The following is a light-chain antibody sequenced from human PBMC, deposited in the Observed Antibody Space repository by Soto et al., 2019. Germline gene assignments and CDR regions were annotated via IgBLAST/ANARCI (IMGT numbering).Light chain of an antibody. CDR2: AAT. CDR3: QQYDSTPLYT. J-gene: IGKJ2*01. CDR1: QSARRNY. Sequence: IVLTQSPGPLSLSPGARATLSCRASQSARRNYLAWYQQKPGQAPRLLIYAATSRSTGIPDRFSGSGSVTDFNLTISRLVPEDVAVYYCQQYDSTPLYTFGQGTKLEIK. V-gene: IGKV3-20*01.